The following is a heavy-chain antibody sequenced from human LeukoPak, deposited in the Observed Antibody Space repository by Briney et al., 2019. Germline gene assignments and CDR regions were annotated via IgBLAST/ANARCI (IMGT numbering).Heavy chain of an antibody. V-gene: IGHV4-59*01. J-gene: IGHJ5*02. CDR2: VYYSGST. Sequence: PSETLSLTCTVSGGSISPYYWSWIRQPPGKGLEWIGYVYYSGSTNYNPPLKSRVTISVDTSKSQFSLKLTSVTAADTAVYYCARGGGSGRGNWFDPWGQGSLVIVSS. CDR3: ARGGGSGRGNWFDP. CDR1: GGSISPYY. D-gene: IGHD3-10*01.